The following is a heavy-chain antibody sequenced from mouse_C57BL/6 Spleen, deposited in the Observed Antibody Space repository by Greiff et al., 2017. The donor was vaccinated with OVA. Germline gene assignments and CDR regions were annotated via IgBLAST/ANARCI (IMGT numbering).Heavy chain of an antibody. CDR2: IYPRSGNT. D-gene: IGHD1-1*01. CDR1: GYTFTSYG. J-gene: IGHJ3*01. Sequence: VQLVESGAELARPGASVKLSCKASGYTFTSYGISWVKQRTGQGLEWIGEIYPRSGNTYYNEKFKGKATLTADKSSSTAYMELRSLTSEDSAVYFCAPYYYGSSYGWFAYWGQGTLATVSA. V-gene: IGHV1-81*01. CDR3: APYYYGSSYGWFAY.